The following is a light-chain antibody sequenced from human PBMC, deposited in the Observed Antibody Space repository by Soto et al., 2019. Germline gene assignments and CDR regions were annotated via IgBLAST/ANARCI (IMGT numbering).Light chain of an antibody. Sequence: DIQMTQSPFTLSASVGDRVTITCRASQSLNTWLAWYQQKPGKAPKLLIYDASSLESGVPSRFSGSGSGTEFALTIGSLQPDDFATYYCLQYNTYSWKFGQGTKVEIK. CDR1: QSLNTW. CDR2: DAS. J-gene: IGKJ1*01. V-gene: IGKV1-5*01. CDR3: LQYNTYSWK.